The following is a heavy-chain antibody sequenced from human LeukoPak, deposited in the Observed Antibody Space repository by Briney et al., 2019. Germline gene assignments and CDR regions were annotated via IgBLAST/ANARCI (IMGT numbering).Heavy chain of an antibody. Sequence: PGGSLRLSCSASGFTFSSYAMHWVRQAPGKGLEWVAVISYDGSNKYYADSVKGRFTISRDNSKNTLYLQMNSLRAEDTAVYYCAKSQHQQLVRGDWFDPWGQGTLVTVSS. J-gene: IGHJ5*02. V-gene: IGHV3-30-3*02. CDR3: AKSQHQQLVRGDWFDP. D-gene: IGHD6-13*01. CDR1: GFTFSSYA. CDR2: ISYDGSNK.